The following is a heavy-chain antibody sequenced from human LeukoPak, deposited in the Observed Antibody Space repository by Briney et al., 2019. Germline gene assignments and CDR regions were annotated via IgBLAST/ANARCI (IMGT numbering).Heavy chain of an antibody. CDR2: IHHSGTT. J-gene: IGHJ4*02. CDR1: GYSISSIYF. D-gene: IGHD3-22*01. Sequence: SETLSLTCAVSGYSISSIYFWGWIRQPPGKGLEYIGNIHHSGTTYYNPSLKSRVTISIDTSNNQFSLKLSSVTAADTAVYYCARVRYYDDSDYYYDFDYWGQGTLVTVSS. CDR3: ARVRYYDDSDYYYDFDY. V-gene: IGHV4-38-2*01.